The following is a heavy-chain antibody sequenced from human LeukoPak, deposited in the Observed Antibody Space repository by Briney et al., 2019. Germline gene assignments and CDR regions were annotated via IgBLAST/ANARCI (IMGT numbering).Heavy chain of an antibody. CDR2: IYYSGST. D-gene: IGHD2-2*01. Sequence: PSETLSLTCTVSGGSISSYYWSWIRQPPGKGLEWIGYIYYSGSTNYNPSLKSRVTISVDTSKGQFSLKLSSVTAADTAVYYCAVGYCSSTSCPFDYWGQGTLVTVSS. CDR1: GGSISSYY. J-gene: IGHJ4*02. CDR3: AVGYCSSTSCPFDY. V-gene: IGHV4-59*01.